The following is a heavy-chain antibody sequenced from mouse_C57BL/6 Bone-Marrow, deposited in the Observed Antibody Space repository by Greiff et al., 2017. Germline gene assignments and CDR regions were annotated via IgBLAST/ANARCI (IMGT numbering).Heavy chain of an antibody. CDR1: GYTFTSYW. CDR2: IDPSDSYT. J-gene: IGHJ3*01. Sequence: QVQLKQPGAELVKPGASVKLSCKASGYTFTSYWMQWVKQRPGQGLEWIGEIDPSDSYTNYNQKFKGKATLTVDTSSSTAYMQLSSLTSEDSAVYYCARRGDYDGAWFAYWGQGTLVTVSA. CDR3: ARRGDYDGAWFAY. V-gene: IGHV1-50*01. D-gene: IGHD2-4*01.